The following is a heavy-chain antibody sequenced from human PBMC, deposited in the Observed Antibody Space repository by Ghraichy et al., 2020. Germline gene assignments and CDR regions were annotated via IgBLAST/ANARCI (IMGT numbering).Heavy chain of an antibody. Sequence: SETPSLTCNVSGASVRSSSWSWIRQPPGKGLEWIGYIYNGGSTKYHPSLKSRVSISLDTSRNQFSLTVTSVTAADTAVYFCARDSVVGDFDSWGQGTLVTVS. J-gene: IGHJ4*02. CDR1: GASVRSSS. V-gene: IGHV4-59*02. CDR2: IYNGGST. CDR3: ARDSVVGDFDS. D-gene: IGHD3-10*01.